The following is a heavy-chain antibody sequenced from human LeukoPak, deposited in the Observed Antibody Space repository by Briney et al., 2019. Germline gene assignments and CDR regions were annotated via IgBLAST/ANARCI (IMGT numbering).Heavy chain of an antibody. CDR1: GYTFTSYG. J-gene: IGHJ4*02. CDR3: ARTVEANYDILTGYYKSAGLNDY. Sequence: ASVKVSCKASGYTFTSYGISWVRQAPGQGLGWMGWISAYNGNTNYAQKLQGRVTMTTDTSTSTAYMELRSLRSDDTAVYYCARTVEANYDILTGYYKSAGLNDYWGQGTLVTVSS. CDR2: ISAYNGNT. V-gene: IGHV1-18*01. D-gene: IGHD3-9*01.